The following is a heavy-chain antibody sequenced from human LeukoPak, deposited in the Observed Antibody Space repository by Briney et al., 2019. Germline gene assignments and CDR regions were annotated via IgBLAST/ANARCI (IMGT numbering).Heavy chain of an antibody. CDR3: ARHRGGGGYHYMDV. CDR2: ILHSGYT. D-gene: IGHD2-21*01. CDR1: GDSLGRSNTY. Sequence: SETLSLTCTVSGDSLGRSNTYWGWIRQTPGKGLEWLWTILHSGYTYNSPSLKSRVTMSVDSSKNQFSLSLSSVTAADTAVYFCARHRGGGGYHYMDVWGKGTTVIVSS. V-gene: IGHV4-39*01. J-gene: IGHJ6*03.